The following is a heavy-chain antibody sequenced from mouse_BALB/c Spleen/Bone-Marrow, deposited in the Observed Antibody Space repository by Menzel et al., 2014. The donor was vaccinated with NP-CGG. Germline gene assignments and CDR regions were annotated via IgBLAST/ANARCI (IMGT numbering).Heavy chain of an antibody. V-gene: IGHV1S81*02. Sequence: VQLQQSGAELVKPGASVKLSCRASGYTFTNYYMYWGKQRPGRGLEWIGEINPSNGGTNFNEKFKSKATLTVDKSSSTAYMQLSSLTSEDSAVYYCTRLPHWGQGTSVTVSS. D-gene: IGHD5-1*01. J-gene: IGHJ4*01. CDR2: INPSNGGT. CDR3: TRLPH. CDR1: GYTFTNYY.